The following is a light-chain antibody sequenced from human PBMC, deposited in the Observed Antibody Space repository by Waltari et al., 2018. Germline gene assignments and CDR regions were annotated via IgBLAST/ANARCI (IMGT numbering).Light chain of an antibody. CDR1: RLADNN. CDR2: QDR. J-gene: IGLJ3*02. CDR3: QAWDSSTAV. V-gene: IGLV3-1*01. Sequence: SYELTQPPSLSVSRGQSATITCSGDRLADNNVCWYQQKPGQSPVLVMYQDRKRPSGIPERFSGSNSGNTATLTISAAQGMDEADYYCQAWDSSTAVFGGGTKLTVL.